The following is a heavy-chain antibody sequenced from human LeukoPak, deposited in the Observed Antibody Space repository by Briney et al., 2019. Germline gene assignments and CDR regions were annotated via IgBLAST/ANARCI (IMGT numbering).Heavy chain of an antibody. CDR3: ARQRITIFGVPYGGFDY. Sequence: GGSLRLSCAASGFTFSSYWMSWVRQAPGKGLEWVANIKQDGSEKYYVDSVKGRFTISRDNAKNSLYLQMNSLRAEDTAVYYCARQRITIFGVPYGGFDYWGQGTLVTVSS. J-gene: IGHJ4*02. CDR2: IKQDGSEK. D-gene: IGHD3-3*01. V-gene: IGHV3-7*01. CDR1: GFTFSSYW.